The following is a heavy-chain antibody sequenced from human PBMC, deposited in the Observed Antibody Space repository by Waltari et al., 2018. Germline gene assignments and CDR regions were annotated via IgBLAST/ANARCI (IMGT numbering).Heavy chain of an antibody. CDR3: ARALCSGGSCSRYSPFDY. Sequence: VQLVESGGGVVQPGGSLRLSCAASGFTFSSYGMHWVRQAPGKGLEWVANIKQDGSEKYYVDSVKGRFTISRDNAKNSLYLQMNSLRAEDTAVYYCARALCSGGSCSRYSPFDYWGQGTLVTVSS. CDR1: GFTFSSYG. J-gene: IGHJ4*02. D-gene: IGHD2-15*01. CDR2: IKQDGSEK. V-gene: IGHV3-7*01.